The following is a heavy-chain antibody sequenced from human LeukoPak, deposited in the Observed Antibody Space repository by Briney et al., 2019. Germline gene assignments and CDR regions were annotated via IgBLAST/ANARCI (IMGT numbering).Heavy chain of an antibody. CDR2: ISAYNGNT. Sequence: ASVKVSCKASGYTFTNYGISWVRQAPGQGLEWMGWISAYNGNTNYAQELQGRVTMTTDTSTSTAYMELGSLRSDDTAVYYCARDGTYSSSWYGIDYWGQGTLVTVSS. CDR3: ARDGTYSSSWYGIDY. D-gene: IGHD6-13*01. CDR1: GYTFTNYG. J-gene: IGHJ4*02. V-gene: IGHV1-18*01.